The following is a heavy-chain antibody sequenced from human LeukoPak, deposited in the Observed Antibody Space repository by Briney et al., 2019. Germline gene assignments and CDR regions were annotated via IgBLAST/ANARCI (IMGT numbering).Heavy chain of an antibody. CDR2: ISSSSSTI. J-gene: IGHJ4*02. CDR3: AKAQTPYSGSLDY. D-gene: IGHD1-26*01. CDR1: GFTFSSYS. V-gene: IGHV3-48*04. Sequence: GGSLRLSCAASGFTFSSYSMNWVRQAPGKGLEWVSYISSSSSTIYYADSVKGRFTISRDNAKNSLYLQMNSLRAEDTAVYYCAKAQTPYSGSLDYWGQGTLVTVSS.